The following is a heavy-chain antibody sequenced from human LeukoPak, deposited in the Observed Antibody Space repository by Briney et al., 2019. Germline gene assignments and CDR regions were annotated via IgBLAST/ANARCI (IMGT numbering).Heavy chain of an antibody. Sequence: ASVKVSCKASGYTFTGYYMHWVRQAPGQGLEWMGWINPNSGGTNYAQKFQGKVTMTRDTSISTAYMELSRLRSDDTAVYYCATRIAARPLDYYYMDVWGKGTTVTVSS. CDR1: GYTFTGYY. V-gene: IGHV1-2*02. D-gene: IGHD6-6*01. CDR2: INPNSGGT. J-gene: IGHJ6*03. CDR3: ATRIAARPLDYYYMDV.